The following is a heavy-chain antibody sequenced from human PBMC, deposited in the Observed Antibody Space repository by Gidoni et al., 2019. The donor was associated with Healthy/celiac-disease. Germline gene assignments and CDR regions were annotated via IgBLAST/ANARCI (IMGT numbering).Heavy chain of an antibody. CDR1: GGTFSSYA. Sequence: QVQLVQSGAEVKKPGSSVKVSCKASGGTFSSYAISWVRQAPGQGLEWKGRIIPILGIANYAQKFQGRVTITADKSTSTAYMELSSLRSEDTAVYYCARAPGWAARQGLYYGMDVWGQGTTVTVSS. CDR3: ARAPGWAARQGLYYGMDV. J-gene: IGHJ6*02. D-gene: IGHD6-6*01. V-gene: IGHV1-69*04. CDR2: IIPILGIA.